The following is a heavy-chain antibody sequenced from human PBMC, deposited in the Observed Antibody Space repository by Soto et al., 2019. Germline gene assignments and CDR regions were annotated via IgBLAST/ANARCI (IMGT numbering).Heavy chain of an antibody. Sequence: PGGSLRLSCAASVFSFTHYTINWVRQAPGKGLEWVAVMSYDGTNEYYADSVKGRFTISRDNSKSTVYLQMNSLTPEDTALYYCARKWGTYSSASLEYWGLGTMVTVAS. D-gene: IGHD6-19*01. V-gene: IGHV3-30*04. CDR3: ARKWGTYSSASLEY. CDR1: VFSFTHYT. CDR2: MSYDGTNE. J-gene: IGHJ4*02.